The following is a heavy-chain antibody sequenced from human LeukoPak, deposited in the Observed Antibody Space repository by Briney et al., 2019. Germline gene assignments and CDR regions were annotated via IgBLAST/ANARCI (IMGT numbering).Heavy chain of an antibody. D-gene: IGHD3-16*02. CDR3: AREQLSVWGSYRLKGYFVY. CDR2: INHSGST. Sequence: SETLSLTCAVYGGSFSGYYWSWIRQPPGKGLEWIGEINHSGSTNYNPSLKSRVTISVDTSKNQFSLKLSSVTAADTAVYYCAREQLSVWGSYRLKGYFVYWGQGTLVTVSS. J-gene: IGHJ4*02. V-gene: IGHV4-34*01. CDR1: GGSFSGYY.